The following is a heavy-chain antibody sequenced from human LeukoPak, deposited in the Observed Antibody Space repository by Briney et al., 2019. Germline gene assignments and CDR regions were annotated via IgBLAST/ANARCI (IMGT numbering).Heavy chain of an antibody. Sequence: GGSLRLSCAASGFTFSTYSMNWVRQAPGKALEWVSSISSSSSSIYYADSVKGRFTISRDNAKSSLYLQMNSLRAEDTAVYYCARGLVRTSSGWYFDYWGQGTLVTVSS. D-gene: IGHD6-19*01. J-gene: IGHJ4*02. CDR2: ISSSSSSI. V-gene: IGHV3-21*01. CDR3: ARGLVRTSSGWYFDY. CDR1: GFTFSTYS.